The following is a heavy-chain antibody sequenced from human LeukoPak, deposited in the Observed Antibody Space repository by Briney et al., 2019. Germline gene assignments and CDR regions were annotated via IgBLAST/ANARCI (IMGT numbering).Heavy chain of an antibody. CDR2: INPNSGGS. CDR3: ARPRNIFHTASGAFDI. D-gene: IGHD5-18*01. V-gene: IGHV1-2*02. CDR1: GYTFTGYY. J-gene: IGHJ3*02. Sequence: ASVKVSCKASGYTFTGYYMHWVRQAPGQGLEWMGWINPNSGGSNYAQKFQGRVTMTRDTSISTAYMELSRLRSDDTAVYYCARPRNIFHTASGAFDIWGQGTMVTVSS.